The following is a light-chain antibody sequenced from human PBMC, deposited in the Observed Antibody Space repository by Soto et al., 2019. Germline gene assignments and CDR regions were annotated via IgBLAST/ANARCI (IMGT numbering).Light chain of an antibody. V-gene: IGKV3-11*01. CDR2: GAS. CDR1: QSVSSY. J-gene: IGKJ5*01. CDR3: QQHNQWPIT. Sequence: EIVLTQSPATLSLSPWERATLSCRASQSVSSYLAWYQQKPGQAPRRLIYGASSRATGIPDRFSGSGSGTDFTLTINSLQSEDSAVYYCQQHNQWPITFGQGTRLEIK.